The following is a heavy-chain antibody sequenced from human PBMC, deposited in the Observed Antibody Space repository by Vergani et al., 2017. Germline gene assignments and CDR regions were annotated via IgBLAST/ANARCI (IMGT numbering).Heavy chain of an antibody. V-gene: IGHV3-30*18. CDR3: AKDLRGVWGSHRNYIDY. CDR2: ISNDGSNK. J-gene: IGHJ4*02. D-gene: IGHD3-16*02. Sequence: QVQLVESGGGVVQPGRSLRLSCAASEFTFSSYGMHWVRQAPGKGLEWVAVISNDGSNKYSTDSVKGGFTISSENSKNTLYLQMNSLRAEDTAVYYCAKDLRGVWGSHRNYIDYWGQGTLVTVSS. CDR1: EFTFSSYG.